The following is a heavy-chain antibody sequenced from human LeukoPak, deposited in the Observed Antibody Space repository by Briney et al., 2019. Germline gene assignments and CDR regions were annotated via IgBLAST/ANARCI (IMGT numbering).Heavy chain of an antibody. CDR1: RFTFSSYS. D-gene: IGHD6-13*01. J-gene: IGHJ4*02. CDR2: FSVTAHTA. Sequence: GGSLRLSCAASRFTFSSYSMNWVRQAPGKGLEWVSSFSVTAHTAHYADSVKGRFTVSRDTSKSTLYLQMKSLRVEDTAVYYCAKESKSTSSWYYFDSWGQGTLVTVSS. V-gene: IGHV3-23*01. CDR3: AKESKSTSSWYYFDS.